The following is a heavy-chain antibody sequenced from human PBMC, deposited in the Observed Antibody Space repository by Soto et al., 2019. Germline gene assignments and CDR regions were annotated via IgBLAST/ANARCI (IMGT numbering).Heavy chain of an antibody. CDR3: ARRDYDILTGDFKSYYGMDV. J-gene: IGHJ6*02. V-gene: IGHV5-51*01. CDR2: IYPGDSDT. CDR1: GYSFTTYW. D-gene: IGHD3-9*01. Sequence: PGESLKISCKGSGYSFTTYWIGWVRQMPGKGLEWMGIIYPGDSDTRYSPSFQGQVTISADKSIRTAYLQWSSLKASDTAIYYCARRDYDILTGDFKSYYGMDVWGQGTTVTVS.